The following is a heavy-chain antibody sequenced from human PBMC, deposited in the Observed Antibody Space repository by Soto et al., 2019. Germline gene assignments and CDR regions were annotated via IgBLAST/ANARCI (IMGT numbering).Heavy chain of an antibody. Sequence: QVQLQESGPGLVKPSETLSLTCTVSGDFISSYYWNWIRQPPGKGLEWIGDIHYSGSTNYGPSLKSRVTISVDTSKNQISLKLSSVTAADTAVYYCARREAPGIAVADYYMDVWGRGTTVTVSS. CDR2: IHYSGST. J-gene: IGHJ6*03. CDR3: ARREAPGIAVADYYMDV. CDR1: GDFISSYY. V-gene: IGHV4-59*08. D-gene: IGHD6-19*01.